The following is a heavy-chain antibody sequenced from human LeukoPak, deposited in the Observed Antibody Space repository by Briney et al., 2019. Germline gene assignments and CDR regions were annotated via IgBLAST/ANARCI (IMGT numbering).Heavy chain of an antibody. D-gene: IGHD3-22*01. CDR1: GGSISSGDYY. CDR2: MYYSGST. Sequence: SQTLSLTCTVYGGSISSGDYYWSWIRQPPGKGLEWIAYMYYSGSTYYNPSLQSRVTVSADTSKNQLSLKLSSVTAADAAVYYCARPYYYDSRIDPWGQGILVTVSS. CDR3: ARPYYYDSRIDP. J-gene: IGHJ5*02. V-gene: IGHV4-30-4*01.